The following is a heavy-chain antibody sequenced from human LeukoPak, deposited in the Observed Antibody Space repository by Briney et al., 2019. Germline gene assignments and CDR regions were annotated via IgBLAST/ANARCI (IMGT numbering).Heavy chain of an antibody. J-gene: IGHJ4*02. Sequence: PGGSLRLSCAASGFTFSNFAMSWIRQAPGKGLEWVSALNGDNTYYADSVKGRFTVSRDNSKNTLYLQMNSLTAEDTAVYYCVREATGYSFADYWGQGTLASVSS. V-gene: IGHV3-23*01. CDR2: LNGDNT. CDR1: GFTFSNFA. CDR3: VREATGYSFADY. D-gene: IGHD1-26*01.